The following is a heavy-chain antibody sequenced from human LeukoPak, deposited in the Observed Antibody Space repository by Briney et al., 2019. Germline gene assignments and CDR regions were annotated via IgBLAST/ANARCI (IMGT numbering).Heavy chain of an antibody. D-gene: IGHD3-22*01. J-gene: IGHJ4*02. Sequence: ASVKVSCKASGYTFTSCGISWVRQAPGQGLEWMGWISAYNGNTNYAQKLQGRVTMTTDTSTSTAYMELSSLRSEDTAVYYCAIGPDYDSSGYYYALVYWGQGTLVTVSS. CDR2: ISAYNGNT. CDR3: AIGPDYDSSGYYYALVY. CDR1: GYTFTSCG. V-gene: IGHV1-18*01.